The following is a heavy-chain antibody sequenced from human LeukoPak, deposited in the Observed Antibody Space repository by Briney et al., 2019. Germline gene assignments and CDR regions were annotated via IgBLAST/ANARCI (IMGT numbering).Heavy chain of an antibody. CDR1: GFTFSSYG. Sequence: GGSLRLSCAASGFTFSSYGIHWVRQAPGKGLEWVAIISYDGSNKYYADSVKGRFTISRDNSKNTLYLQMNSLRVEDTAMYYCAKDGIVVSYFDYWGQGTLVTVSS. CDR2: ISYDGSNK. J-gene: IGHJ4*02. CDR3: AKDGIVVSYFDY. D-gene: IGHD3-22*01. V-gene: IGHV3-30*18.